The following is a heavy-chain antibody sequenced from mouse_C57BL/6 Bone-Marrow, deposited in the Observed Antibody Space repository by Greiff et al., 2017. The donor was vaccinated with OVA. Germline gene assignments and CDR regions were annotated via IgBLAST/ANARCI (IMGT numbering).Heavy chain of an antibody. D-gene: IGHD2-13*01. J-gene: IGHJ4*01. V-gene: IGHV5-2*03. CDR3: ASLGDYDAMDY. Sequence: DVKLVQSGGGLVQPGASLKLSCESNEYEFPSYDMSWVRKTPEQRLELVAAINSDGGSTYYPDTMKRRFIISRDNTKKTLYLQLGSLRSEDTAVYDCASLGDYDAMDYWGQGTSVTVSS. CDR1: EYEFPSYD. CDR2: INSDGGST.